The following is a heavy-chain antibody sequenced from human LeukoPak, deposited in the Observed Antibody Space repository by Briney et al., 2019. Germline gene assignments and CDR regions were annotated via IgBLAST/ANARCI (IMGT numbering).Heavy chain of an antibody. V-gene: IGHV3-11*06. J-gene: IGHJ4*02. CDR1: GFSFSDNY. D-gene: IGHD4-17*01. Sequence: PGGSLRLSCAASGFSFSDNYMSWIRQAPGKGLEWVSYISSGGGYTNYPDSVKGRFTISRDNSKNTLFLQMNSLRAEDTAVYYCARDPDDYGDYSYFDYWGQGTLVTVSS. CDR2: ISSGGGYT. CDR3: ARDPDDYGDYSYFDY.